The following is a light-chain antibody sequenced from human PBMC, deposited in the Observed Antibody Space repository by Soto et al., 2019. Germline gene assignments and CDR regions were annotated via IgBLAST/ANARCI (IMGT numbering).Light chain of an antibody. Sequence: QSVLTQPPSASEAPGQRVIISCSGSDSNIGSNTVSWYQQFPGTAPKLLIHSNNQRPSWVPDRFSASKSGTSASLAISGLQSEDEADYYCAAWDDRLNGPVVFGGGTKLTVL. V-gene: IGLV1-44*01. J-gene: IGLJ2*01. CDR2: SNN. CDR1: DSNIGSNT. CDR3: AAWDDRLNGPVV.